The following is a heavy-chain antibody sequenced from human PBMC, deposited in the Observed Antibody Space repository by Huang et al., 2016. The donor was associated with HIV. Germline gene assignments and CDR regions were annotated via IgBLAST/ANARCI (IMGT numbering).Heavy chain of an antibody. D-gene: IGHD3-10*01. V-gene: IGHV4-34*02. CDR1: GGAFRGSS. CDR2: INNNGKS. CDR3: ARGFNYYASDNLGVYYFDS. J-gene: IGHJ4*02. Sequence: QVQLKQWGAGLLKPSETLSLTCAVYGGAFRGSSWTWIRQFPDKGLEWIGDINNNGKSIYNPSLSARVTIAPDTSKNHFSLHLTSVTAADTALYYCARGFNYYASDNLGVYYFDSWGLGTLVTVSP.